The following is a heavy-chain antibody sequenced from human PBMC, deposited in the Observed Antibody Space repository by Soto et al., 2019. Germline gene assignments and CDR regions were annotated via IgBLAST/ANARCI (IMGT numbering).Heavy chain of an antibody. Sequence: QVQLQESGPGLVKPSQTLSLTCTVSGGSISSGDYYWSWIRQPPGKGLEWIGYIYYSGSTYYNPSLKRRXXIXVXXSKNQFSLKLSSVTAADTAVYYCARAYGVENWFDPWGQGTLVTVSS. V-gene: IGHV4-30-4*01. J-gene: IGHJ5*02. CDR1: GGSISSGDYY. D-gene: IGHD2-8*01. CDR2: IYYSGST. CDR3: ARAYGVENWFDP.